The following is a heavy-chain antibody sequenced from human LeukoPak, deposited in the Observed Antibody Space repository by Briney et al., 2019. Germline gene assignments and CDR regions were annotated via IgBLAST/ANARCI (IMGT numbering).Heavy chain of an antibody. CDR2: ISWDGGST. D-gene: IGHD1-26*01. Sequence: PGGSLRLSCAASGFTFNDYTMHWVRQAPGKGLEWVSLISWDGGSTYYADSVKGRFTISRDNAKNSLDLQMNSLRAEDTAVYYCARDWYSGSYPLDYWGQGTLVTVSS. CDR3: ARDWYSGSYPLDY. J-gene: IGHJ4*02. V-gene: IGHV3-43*01. CDR1: GFTFNDYT.